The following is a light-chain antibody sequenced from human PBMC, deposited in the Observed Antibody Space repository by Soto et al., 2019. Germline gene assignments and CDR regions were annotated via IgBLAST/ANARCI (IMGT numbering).Light chain of an antibody. CDR2: FGS. J-gene: IGKJ5*01. CDR3: MQALQSLT. Sequence: IVMTQSPLTLPVTPGEPASIGFRCSQSLLYNNTYNFLDWYVQKPGESPQLLIYFGSNRAPGVPDRFSGSGSGTDFTMKINRVEDEDVGNYYCMQALQSLTFGQGTRLEIK. V-gene: IGKV2-28*01. CDR1: QSLLYNNTYNF.